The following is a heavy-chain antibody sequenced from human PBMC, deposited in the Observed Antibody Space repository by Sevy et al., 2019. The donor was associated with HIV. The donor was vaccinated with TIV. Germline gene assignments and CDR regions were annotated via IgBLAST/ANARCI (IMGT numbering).Heavy chain of an antibody. CDR1: GFTPSSYT. D-gene: IGHD2-21*01. CDR2: FDKTDIT. V-gene: IGHV3-48*02. J-gene: IGHJ4*02. Sequence: GGSLRPSCEAFGFTPSSYTMNWVRQSPEKGLDWVATFDKTDITHYADSGKGRFIISRDTANNSLFLQMNSLRDDDTAMYFCVRDERAIASHFDYWGRGTLVTVSS. CDR3: VRDERAIASHFDY.